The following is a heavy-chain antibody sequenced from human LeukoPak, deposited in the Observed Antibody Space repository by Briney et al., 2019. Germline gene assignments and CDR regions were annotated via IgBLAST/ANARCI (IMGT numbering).Heavy chain of an antibody. CDR2: IKGDGSHA. CDR3: VRDWDHFDFDS. V-gene: IGHV3-74*01. D-gene: IGHD3-9*01. J-gene: IGHJ5*01. Sequence: GGSLRLSCAASGFTFSNYWMHWVRQAPGKGLVWVSRIKGDGSHAIYADSVKGRFTISRDNAKNTLYLQMKSLRAEDTAVYYCVRDWDHFDFDSWGLGTLVTVSS. CDR1: GFTFSNYW.